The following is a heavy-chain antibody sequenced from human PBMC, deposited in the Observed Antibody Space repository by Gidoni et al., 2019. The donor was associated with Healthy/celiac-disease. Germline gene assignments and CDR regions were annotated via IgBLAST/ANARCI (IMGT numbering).Heavy chain of an antibody. V-gene: IGHV3-7*03. CDR1: GFTFSSSW. CDR3: ARERRRTQGAFDI. J-gene: IGHJ3*02. CDR2: IKQDGSEK. Sequence: EVQLVESGGGLVQPGGSLRLSCAASGFTFSSSWMSWVRQAPGKGLGWVANIKQDGSEKYYVDSVKGRFTISRDNAKNSLYLQMNSLRAEDTAVYYCARERRRTQGAFDIWGQGTMVTVSS.